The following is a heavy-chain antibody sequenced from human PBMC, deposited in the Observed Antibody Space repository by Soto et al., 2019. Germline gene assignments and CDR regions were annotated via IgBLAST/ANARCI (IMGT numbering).Heavy chain of an antibody. CDR1: GYSFTSYW. V-gene: IGHV5-51*01. D-gene: IGHD3-10*01. Sequence: PGESLKISCKGSGYSFTSYWIGWVRQMPGKGLEWMGIIYPGDSDTSYSPSFQGHVTISADKSISTAYLQWSSLKASDTAMYYCARQRITMVRGGPYYFGYWGQGTLVTVSS. J-gene: IGHJ4*02. CDR2: IYPGDSDT. CDR3: ARQRITMVRGGPYYFGY.